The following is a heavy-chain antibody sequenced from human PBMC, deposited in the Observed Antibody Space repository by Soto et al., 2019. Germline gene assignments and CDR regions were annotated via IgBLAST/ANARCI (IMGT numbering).Heavy chain of an antibody. Sequence: ASVKVSCKASGYTFTSYGISWVRQAPGQGLEWMGWISAYNGNTNYAQKLQGRVTMTTDTSTSTAYMVLRSLRSDDTAVYYCARDSIVVVVAATRQFDPWGQGTLVTVSS. J-gene: IGHJ5*02. CDR3: ARDSIVVVVAATRQFDP. V-gene: IGHV1-18*04. D-gene: IGHD2-15*01. CDR1: GYTFTSYG. CDR2: ISAYNGNT.